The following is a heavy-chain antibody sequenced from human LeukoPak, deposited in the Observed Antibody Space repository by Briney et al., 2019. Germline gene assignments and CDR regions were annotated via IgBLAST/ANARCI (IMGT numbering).Heavy chain of an antibody. Sequence: SETLSLTCTVSGGSISSYYWSWIRQPPGKGLEWIGEINHSGSTNYNPSLKSRVTISVDTSKNQFSLKLSSVTAADTAVYYCARGDSGGWEFRLFDYWGQGTLVTVSS. V-gene: IGHV4-34*01. CDR1: GGSISSYY. CDR3: ARGDSGGWEFRLFDY. D-gene: IGHD2-15*01. CDR2: INHSGST. J-gene: IGHJ4*02.